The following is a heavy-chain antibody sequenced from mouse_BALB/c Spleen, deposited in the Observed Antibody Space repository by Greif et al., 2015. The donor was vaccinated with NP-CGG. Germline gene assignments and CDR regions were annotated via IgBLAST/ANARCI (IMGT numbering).Heavy chain of an antibody. J-gene: IGHJ2*01. CDR2: ISYSGST. CDR3: ARCDTTGVSFFDY. Sequence: DVHLVESGPSLVKPSQTLSLTCSVTGDSITSGYWNRIRKFPGNKLEYMGYISYSGSTYYNPSLKSRISITRDTSKNQYYLQLNSVTTEDTATYYCARCDTTGVSFFDYWGQGTTLTVSS. CDR1: GDSITSGY. V-gene: IGHV3-8*02. D-gene: IGHD1-1*01.